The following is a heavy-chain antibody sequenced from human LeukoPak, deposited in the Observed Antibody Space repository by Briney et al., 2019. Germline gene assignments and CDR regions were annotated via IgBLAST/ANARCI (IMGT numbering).Heavy chain of an antibody. J-gene: IGHJ4*02. D-gene: IGHD5-18*01. CDR2: ISYDGSNK. V-gene: IGHV3-30*04. Sequence: GGPLRLSCAASGFTFSSYSMHGVRQAPGKGVEGVAVISYDGSNKYYADSVKGRFTISRDNSKNTLYLQMNSLRAEDTAVYYCATDVDTAMAFDYWGQGTLVTVSS. CDR1: GFTFSSYS. CDR3: ATDVDTAMAFDY.